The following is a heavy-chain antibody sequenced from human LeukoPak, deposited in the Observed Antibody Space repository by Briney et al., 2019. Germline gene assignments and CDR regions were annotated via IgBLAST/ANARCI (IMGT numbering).Heavy chain of an antibody. CDR1: GGTFSSYA. D-gene: IGHD6-13*01. CDR2: IIPIFGTA. Sequence: SVKVSCKASGGTFSSYAISWVRQAPGQGLEWMGGIIPIFGTANYAQKFQGRVTITTDESTSTAYMELSSLRSEDTAVYYCARGKLRRAAAGTAWFDPWGQGTLVTVSS. CDR3: ARGKLRRAAAGTAWFDP. V-gene: IGHV1-69*05. J-gene: IGHJ5*02.